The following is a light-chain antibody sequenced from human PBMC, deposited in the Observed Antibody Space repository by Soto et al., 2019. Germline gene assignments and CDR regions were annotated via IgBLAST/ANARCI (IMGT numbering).Light chain of an antibody. CDR1: SSDVGGYNY. CDR2: DVS. J-gene: IGLJ1*01. V-gene: IGLV2-14*01. Sequence: QCALTQPASVSGSPGQSITISCTGTSSDVGGYNYVSWYQQHPGKAPKLMIYDVSNRPSGVSNRFSGSKSGNTASLTISGLQAEDEADYYCSSYTSSLYVFGTGTKVTVL. CDR3: SSYTSSLYV.